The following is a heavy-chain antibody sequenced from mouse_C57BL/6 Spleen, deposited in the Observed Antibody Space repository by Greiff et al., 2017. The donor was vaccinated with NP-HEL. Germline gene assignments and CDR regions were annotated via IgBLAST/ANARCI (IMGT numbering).Heavy chain of an antibody. V-gene: IGHV2-5*01. CDR3: AKNSGTNWDDGSYFDY. J-gene: IGHJ2*01. Sequence: VKVVESGPGLVQPSQSLSITCTVSGFSLTSYGVHWVRQSPGKGLEWLGVIWRGGSTDYNAAFMSRLSITKDNSKSQVFFKMNSLQADDTAIYYCAKNSGTNWDDGSYFDYWGQGTTLTVSS. CDR1: GFSLTSYG. D-gene: IGHD4-1*01. CDR2: IWRGGST.